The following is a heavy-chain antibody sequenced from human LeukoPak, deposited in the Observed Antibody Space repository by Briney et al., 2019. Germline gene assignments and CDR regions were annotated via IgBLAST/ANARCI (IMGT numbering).Heavy chain of an antibody. V-gene: IGHV4-61*08. CDR1: GGSISSGDYY. Sequence: SETLSLTCTVSGGSISSGDYYWSWIRQPPGKGLEWIGYIYYSGSTNYNPSLKSRVTISVDTSKNQFSLKLSSVTAADTAVYYCAREAHYYDSSGYYINWFDPRGQGTLVTVSS. D-gene: IGHD3-22*01. J-gene: IGHJ5*02. CDR3: AREAHYYDSSGYYINWFDP. CDR2: IYYSGST.